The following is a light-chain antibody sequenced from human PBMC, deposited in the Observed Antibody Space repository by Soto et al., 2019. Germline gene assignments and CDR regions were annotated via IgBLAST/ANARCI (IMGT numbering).Light chain of an antibody. V-gene: IGKV3-15*01. CDR2: SAS. CDR3: QQYNNWPRT. Sequence: EIVMTQSPATLSVSPGERATLSCRASQSVSSNLAWYQQKPGQAPRLLIYSASTRATDIPARFSGSGSGTEFTLTISSLQSEDFALYYCQQYNNWPRTFGPGTKVDIK. J-gene: IGKJ3*01. CDR1: QSVSSN.